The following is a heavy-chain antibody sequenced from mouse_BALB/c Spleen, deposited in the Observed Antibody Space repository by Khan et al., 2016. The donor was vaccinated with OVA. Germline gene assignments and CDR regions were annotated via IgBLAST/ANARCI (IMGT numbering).Heavy chain of an antibody. CDR2: MYPRSGNT. CDR1: GYTFTDYY. J-gene: IGHJ3*01. Sequence: QVQLKESGAELARPGASVKLSCKASGYTFTDYYINWVKQRTGQGLEWIGEMYPRSGNTYYNEKFKGKATLPADKSSSIAYMQLSSLTSEDSAVYFWARRNYFGYTFAYWGQGTLVTVSA. V-gene: IGHV1-77*01. CDR3: ARRNYFGYTFAY. D-gene: IGHD1-2*01.